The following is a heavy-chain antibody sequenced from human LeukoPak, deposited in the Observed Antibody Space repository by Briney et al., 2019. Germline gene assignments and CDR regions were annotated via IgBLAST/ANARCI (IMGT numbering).Heavy chain of an antibody. CDR1: GFTFDDYG. J-gene: IGHJ4*02. V-gene: IGHV3-20*04. CDR3: AKINVDHFDY. CDR2: INWNGGST. Sequence: GGSLRLSCAASGFTFDDYGMSWVRHAPGKGLEWVSGINWNGGSTGYADSVKGRFTISRDNAKNSLYLQMNSLRAEDTALYYCAKINVDHFDYWGQGTLVTVSS. D-gene: IGHD5-12*01.